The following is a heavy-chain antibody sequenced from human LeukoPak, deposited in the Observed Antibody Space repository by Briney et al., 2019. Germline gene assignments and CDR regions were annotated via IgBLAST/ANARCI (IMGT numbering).Heavy chain of an antibody. CDR1: GGSISSYY. Sequence: HPSETLSLTCTVSGGSISSYYWSWIRQPPGKGLEWIGYTYYSGSTNYNPSLKSRVTTSVDTSKNQFSLKLSSVTAADTAVYYCARRTFGSSSAYGDYWGQGTLVTVSS. CDR2: TYYSGST. CDR3: ARRTFGSSSAYGDY. V-gene: IGHV4-59*01. J-gene: IGHJ4*02. D-gene: IGHD6-6*01.